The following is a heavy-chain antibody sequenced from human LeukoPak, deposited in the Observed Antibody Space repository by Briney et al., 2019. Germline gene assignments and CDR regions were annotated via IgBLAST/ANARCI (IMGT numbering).Heavy chain of an antibody. V-gene: IGHV3-7*01. CDR3: ARSDVDWYSSRWFDY. CDR2: IKQDGSEK. J-gene: IGHJ4*02. CDR1: GFTFSSYE. Sequence: GGSLRLSCAASGFTFSSYEMNWVRQAPGEGLEWVANIKQDGSEKYYVDSVKGRFTISRDNAKNSLYLQMNSLRAEDTAAYYCARSDVDWYSSRWFDYWGQGTLITVSS. D-gene: IGHD6-13*01.